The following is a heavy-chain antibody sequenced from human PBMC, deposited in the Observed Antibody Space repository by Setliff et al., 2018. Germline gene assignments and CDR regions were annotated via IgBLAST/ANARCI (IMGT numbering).Heavy chain of an antibody. V-gene: IGHV4-4*08. CDR3: AIDSVVRGFINGDSFDY. J-gene: IGHJ4*02. Sequence: SETLSLTCTVSGASISSYYWSWIRQPPGKGLEWIGYIQTSGTTNYNPTLKSRVTISVDTSKNQFSLRLKSVTAADTAVYYCAIDSVVRGFINGDSFDYWGQGTLVTVSS. D-gene: IGHD3-10*01. CDR1: GASISSYY. CDR2: IQTSGTT.